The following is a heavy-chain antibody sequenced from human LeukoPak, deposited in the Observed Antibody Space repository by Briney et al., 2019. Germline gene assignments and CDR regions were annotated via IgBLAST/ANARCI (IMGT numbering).Heavy chain of an antibody. Sequence: SETLSLTCAVYGWSFSGYYWSWIRQPPGKGLEWIGEINHSGNTNYNPSLKSRVTITVDTSKTQFSLRMGSVTAADTAMYYCAREDYYGSGSYYGGYDYWGEGTLVTVSS. J-gene: IGHJ4*02. D-gene: IGHD3-10*01. CDR3: AREDYYGSGSYYGGYDY. CDR2: INHSGNT. CDR1: GWSFSGYY. V-gene: IGHV4-34*01.